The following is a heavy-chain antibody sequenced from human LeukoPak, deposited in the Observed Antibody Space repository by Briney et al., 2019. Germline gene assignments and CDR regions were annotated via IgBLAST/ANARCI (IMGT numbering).Heavy chain of an antibody. Sequence: PGGSLRLSCAASGFSFSRLWMTWLRQAPGKGLEWVSAISGSGGSTYYADSVKGRFTISRDNSKNTLYLQMNSLRAEDTAVYYCAKDRATYRPHDYWGQGTLVTVSS. CDR1: GFSFSRLW. V-gene: IGHV3-23*01. CDR2: ISGSGGST. CDR3: AKDRATYRPHDY. J-gene: IGHJ4*02. D-gene: IGHD5-12*01.